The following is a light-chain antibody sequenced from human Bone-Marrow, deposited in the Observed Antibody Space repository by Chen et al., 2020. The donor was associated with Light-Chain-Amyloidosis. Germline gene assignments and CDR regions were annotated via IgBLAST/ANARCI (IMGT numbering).Light chain of an antibody. Sequence: QSALTQPASVSGSPGQSITISCPGTSSDVGGDNHVSWYQQHPDKAPKLMIYEVTHRPSWVPDRFSGSKSDNTASLTIAGLQTEDEDDYFCSSYTITNTRVFGSGTRVTVL. V-gene: IGLV2-14*01. CDR3: SSYTITNTRV. CDR2: EVT. CDR1: SSDVGGDNH. J-gene: IGLJ1*01.